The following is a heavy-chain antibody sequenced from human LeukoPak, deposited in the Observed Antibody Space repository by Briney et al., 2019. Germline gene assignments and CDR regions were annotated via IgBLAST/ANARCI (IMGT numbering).Heavy chain of an antibody. CDR1: GGSSSNYY. CDR2: IYISGST. CDR3: ATFSSSWFFDY. J-gene: IGHJ4*02. V-gene: IGHV4-4*07. Sequence: SQTLSLTCTVSGGSSSNYYWSWIRQPAGKGLEWIGHIYISGSTNYNPSLKSRVTMSVEKSKSQFSLKLSSVTAADTAVYYCATFSSSWFFDYWGQGTLVTVSS. D-gene: IGHD6-13*01.